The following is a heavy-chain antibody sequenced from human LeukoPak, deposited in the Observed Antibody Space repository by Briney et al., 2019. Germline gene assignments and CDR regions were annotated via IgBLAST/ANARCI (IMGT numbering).Heavy chain of an antibody. J-gene: IGHJ4*02. CDR2: MNPNSGRT. V-gene: IGHV1-8*03. CDR1: GYTFTSYG. CDR3: TRETSSRYFDY. Sequence: ASVKVSCKASGYTFTSYGISWVRQAPGQGLEWMGWMNPNSGRTGYAQNFQGRITITRNTSISTAYMELSSLRSEDTAVYYCTRETSSRYFDYWGQGTLVTVSS.